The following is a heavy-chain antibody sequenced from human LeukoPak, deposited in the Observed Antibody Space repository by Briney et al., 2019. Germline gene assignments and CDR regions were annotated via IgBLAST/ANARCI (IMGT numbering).Heavy chain of an antibody. D-gene: IGHD6-13*01. CDR2: IRYDGSNK. J-gene: IGHJ4*02. CDR3: AKDRRSSSWSGTPLDY. Sequence: GSLRLSCAASGFTFSSYGMHWVRQAPGEGLEWVAFIRYDGSNKYYADSVKGRFTISRDNSKNTLYLQMNSLRAEDTAVYYCAKDRRSSSWSGTPLDYWGQGTLVTVSS. V-gene: IGHV3-30*02. CDR1: GFTFSSYG.